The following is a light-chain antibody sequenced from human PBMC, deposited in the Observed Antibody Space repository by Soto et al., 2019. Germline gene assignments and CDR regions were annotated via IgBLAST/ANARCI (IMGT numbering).Light chain of an antibody. Sequence: DIVMTQSPLSLPVTAGEPASISCRSSQSLLHSNGYKYLDWYLQKPGQSPQLLIYLGSNRASGVPDRFSGSGSGTDFTLKISRVEAEDVGIYYCMQALQTPTFGQGKRLEIK. J-gene: IGKJ5*01. CDR3: MQALQTPT. V-gene: IGKV2-28*01. CDR2: LGS. CDR1: QSLLHSNGYKY.